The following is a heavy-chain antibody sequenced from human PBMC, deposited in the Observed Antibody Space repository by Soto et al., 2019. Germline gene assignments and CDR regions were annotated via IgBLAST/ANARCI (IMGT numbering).Heavy chain of an antibody. J-gene: IGHJ6*02. D-gene: IGHD3-10*01. Sequence: GGSLRLSCAASGFTFSSYWMHWVRQAPGKGLVWVSRINRDGRSTSYAAPVKGRFTISRDDSKNTLYLQMNSLKTEDTAVYYCTTDRVWFGELLYSPYYGMDVWGQGTTVTVSS. CDR1: GFTFSSYW. CDR3: TTDRVWFGELLYSPYYGMDV. V-gene: IGHV3-74*01. CDR2: INRDGRST.